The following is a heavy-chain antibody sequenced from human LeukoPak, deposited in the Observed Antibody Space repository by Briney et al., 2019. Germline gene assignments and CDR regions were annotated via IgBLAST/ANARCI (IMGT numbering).Heavy chain of an antibody. Sequence: SETLSFTCTVSSGSITSYYWSRIRQPPGKGLEYIGHIYYTGTTDYNPSLKSRVTMSVDTSKSQFSLRLISVTASDTAVYFCAGPPNQHYFDYWGQGTLVAVSS. J-gene: IGHJ4*02. CDR3: AGPPNQHYFDY. CDR2: IYYTGTT. V-gene: IGHV4-59*01. CDR1: SGSITSYY.